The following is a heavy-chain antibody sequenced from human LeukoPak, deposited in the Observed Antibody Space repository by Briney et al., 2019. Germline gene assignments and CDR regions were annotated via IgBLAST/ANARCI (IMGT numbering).Heavy chain of an antibody. CDR1: GFIFSSYF. D-gene: IGHD2-15*01. Sequence: PGGSLRLSCAASGFIFSSYFMTWVRQAPGKGLEWVSAISGSGGSTYYADSVKGRFTVSRDNSKDTLYLQMNSLRAEDTAVYYCVKYCSGISSYSGLYWGQESLVTVAS. J-gene: IGHJ4*02. CDR2: ISGSGGST. V-gene: IGHV3-23*01. CDR3: VKYCSGISSYSGLY.